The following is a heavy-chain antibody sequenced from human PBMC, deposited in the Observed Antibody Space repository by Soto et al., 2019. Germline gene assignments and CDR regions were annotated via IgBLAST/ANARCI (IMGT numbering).Heavy chain of an antibody. CDR1: GFTFSSYG. V-gene: IGHV3-33*01. CDR3: ARDSGGGAEKNFDY. Sequence: PVGSLRLSCAASGFTFSSYGMHWVLQAPGKGLEWVAVIWYDGSNKYYADSVKGRFTISRDNSKNTLYLQMNSLRAEDTAVYYCARDSGGGAEKNFDYWGQGNLVTVSS. CDR2: IWYDGSNK. J-gene: IGHJ4*02. D-gene: IGHD2-15*01.